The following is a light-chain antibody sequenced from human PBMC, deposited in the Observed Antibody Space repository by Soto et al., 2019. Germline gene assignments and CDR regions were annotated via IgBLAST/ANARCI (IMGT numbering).Light chain of an antibody. CDR2: DDS. J-gene: IGLJ1*01. V-gene: IGLV2-14*03. CDR1: SSDVGGYNH. CDR3: SSYTSNSHXV. Sequence: QSVLTQPASVSGSPGQSITISCTGTSSDVGGYNHVSWYHHHPGKAPKLLIYDDSHRPSGVSNRFSGSKSGNTASLTISGLQAEDEADYYCSSYTSNSHXVFGTGTKVTVL.